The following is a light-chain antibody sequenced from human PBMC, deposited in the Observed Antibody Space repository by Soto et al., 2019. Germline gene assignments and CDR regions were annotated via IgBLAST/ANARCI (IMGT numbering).Light chain of an antibody. CDR1: QSISSTH. CDR2: GSS. J-gene: IGKJ2*01. Sequence: EIVLTQSPGTLSLSPGERATLSCRASQSISSTHLAWYQHKPGQAPRLLIYGSSTRATSVPDRFSGSGSGTDFTLTITALESEDFAVYYCQLYGTSPPRYIFRQETELEIK. V-gene: IGKV3-20*01. CDR3: QLYGTSPPRYI.